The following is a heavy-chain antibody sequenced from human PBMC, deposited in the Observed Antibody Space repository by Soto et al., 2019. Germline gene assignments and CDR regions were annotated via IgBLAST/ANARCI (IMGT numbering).Heavy chain of an antibody. Sequence: GGSLRLSCAASGFTFSSYAMHWVRQAPGKGLEWVAVISYDGSNKYYADSVKGRFTISRDNSKNTLYLQMNSLRAEDTAVYYSAKPALDYGPAYYFDYWGQGTLVTVSS. CDR3: AKPALDYGPAYYFDY. J-gene: IGHJ4*02. D-gene: IGHD4-17*01. CDR1: GFTFSSYA. CDR2: ISYDGSNK. V-gene: IGHV3-30-3*02.